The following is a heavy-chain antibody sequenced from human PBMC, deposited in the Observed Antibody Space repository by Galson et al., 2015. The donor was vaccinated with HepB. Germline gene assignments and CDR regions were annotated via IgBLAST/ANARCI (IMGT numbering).Heavy chain of an antibody. CDR2: IRYDGSNK. CDR1: GFTVSSYG. CDR3: AKDRGYYDSSGYYGDY. Sequence: SLRLSCAASGFTVSSYGMHWVRQAPGKGLVGVAFIRYDGSNKYYADSVRGRFTIYRDNSKNTLYLQKNSLRAEDTAVYDSAKDRGYYDSSGYYGDYWGRGTLVTVSS. J-gene: IGHJ4*02. V-gene: IGHV3-30*02. D-gene: IGHD3-22*01.